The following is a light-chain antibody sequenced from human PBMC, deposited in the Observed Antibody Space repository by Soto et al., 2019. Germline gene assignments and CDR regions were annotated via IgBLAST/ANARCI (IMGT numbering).Light chain of an antibody. CDR2: DVS. J-gene: IGLJ3*02. Sequence: QSALTQPASVSGSPGQSITISCTGTSSDVGAYNHVSWYQQHPGKAPKLMISDVSNRPSGVSNRFSGSKSGNTASLTISGLQAEDEADYYCMSHTSRSTLWVFGGGTKLTVL. CDR1: SSDVGAYNH. CDR3: MSHTSRSTLWV. V-gene: IGLV2-14*03.